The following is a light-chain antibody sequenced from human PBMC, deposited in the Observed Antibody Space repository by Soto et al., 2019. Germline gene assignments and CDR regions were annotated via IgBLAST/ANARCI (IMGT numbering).Light chain of an antibody. CDR2: GNS. CDR1: STNIGAGYD. Sequence: QSVLTQPPSVSGAPGQRVTISCTGSSTNIGAGYDVHWYQQLPGTAPKLLIYGNSKRPSGVPDRFSGSKSGTSASLAITGLQAEDEADYYCQSYDKSLSASVFGGGTQLIVL. CDR3: QSYDKSLSASV. J-gene: IGLJ7*01. V-gene: IGLV1-40*01.